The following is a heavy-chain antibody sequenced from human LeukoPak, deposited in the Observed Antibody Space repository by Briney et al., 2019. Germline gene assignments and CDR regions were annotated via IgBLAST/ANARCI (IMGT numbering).Heavy chain of an antibody. CDR3: TRYNGRTDY. CDR1: GFTFSNYA. Sequence: PGGSLRLSCAASGFTFSNYAMTWVRQAPGKGLEWVAFIRSKTFGGTTEYAASVKGRFTVSRDDSKSIAYLQMNSLKTEDTAVYYCTRYNGRTDYWGQGTLVSVSS. J-gene: IGHJ4*02. D-gene: IGHD1-1*01. CDR2: IRSKTFGGTT. V-gene: IGHV3-49*04.